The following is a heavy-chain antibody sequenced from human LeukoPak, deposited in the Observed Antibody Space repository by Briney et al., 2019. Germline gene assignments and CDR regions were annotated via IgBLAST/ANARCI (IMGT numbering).Heavy chain of an antibody. CDR3: ARGCPAVAGTLEGMDV. CDR2: INHSGST. J-gene: IGHJ6*02. D-gene: IGHD6-19*01. CDR1: GVSFSGYY. V-gene: IGHV4-34*01. Sequence: PSETLSLTCAVYGVSFSGYYWSWIRQPPGKGLEWIGEINHSGSTNYNPSLKSRVTISVDTSKNQFSLKLSSVTAADTAVYYCARGCPAVAGTLEGMDVWGQGTTVTVSS.